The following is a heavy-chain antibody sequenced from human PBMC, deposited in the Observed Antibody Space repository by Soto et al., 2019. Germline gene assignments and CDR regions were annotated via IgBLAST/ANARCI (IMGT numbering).Heavy chain of an antibody. CDR1: GGSISSGGYS. J-gene: IGHJ5*02. D-gene: IGHD1-1*01. CDR3: AREGTGTGGRFRFDP. V-gene: IGHV4-30-2*01. Sequence: SETLSLTCAVSGGSISSGGYSWSWIRQPPGKGLEWIGYIYHSGSTYYIPSLKSRVTISVDRSKNQFSLKLSSVTAADTAVYYCAREGTGTGGRFRFDPWGQGTLVTVSS. CDR2: IYHSGST.